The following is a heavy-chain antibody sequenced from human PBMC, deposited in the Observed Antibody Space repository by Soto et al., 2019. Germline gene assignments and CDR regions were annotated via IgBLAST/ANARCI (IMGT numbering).Heavy chain of an antibody. V-gene: IGHV1-69*06. CDR3: ASKAACGGDCYAFDS. J-gene: IGHJ4*02. Sequence: QVYLVQSGAEVKKPGSSVKISCKASGGIFSSNTINWVRQAAGQGLEWMGGIIPLFGTANYAEKFQGRVTITAAKSTKTEYMELTSLRSADTAVYYCASKAACGGDCYAFDSWGQGTLVTVSS. CDR1: GGIFSSNT. CDR2: IIPLFGTA. D-gene: IGHD2-21*02.